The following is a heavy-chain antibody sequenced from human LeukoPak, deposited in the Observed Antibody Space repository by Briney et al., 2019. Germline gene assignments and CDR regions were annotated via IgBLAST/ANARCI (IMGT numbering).Heavy chain of an antibody. V-gene: IGHV3-7*01. CDR3: ARGSRWFGELLWHYYYYYMDV. CDR2: IKQDGSEK. J-gene: IGHJ6*03. Sequence: GGSLRLSCAASGFTFSSYWMSWVRQAPGKGLEWVANIKQDGSEKYYVDSVKGRFTISRDNAKNSLYLQMNSLRAEDTAVYYCARGSRWFGELLWHYYYYYMDVWGKGTTVTVSS. D-gene: IGHD3-10*01. CDR1: GFTFSSYW.